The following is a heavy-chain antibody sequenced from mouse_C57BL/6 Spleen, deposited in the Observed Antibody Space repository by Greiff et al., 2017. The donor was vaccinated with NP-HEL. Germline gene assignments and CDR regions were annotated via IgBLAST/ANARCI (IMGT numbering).Heavy chain of an antibody. J-gene: IGHJ1*03. Sequence: EVKLEESGPGLVKPSQSLSLTCSVTGYSITSGYYWNWIRQFPGNKLEWMGYISYDGSNNYNPSLKNRISITRDTSKNQFSLKLNSVTTEDTATYYCARWGNYGYFDVWGTGTTVTVSS. CDR2: ISYDGSN. V-gene: IGHV3-6*01. CDR3: ARWGNYGYFDV. D-gene: IGHD2-1*01. CDR1: GYSITSGYY.